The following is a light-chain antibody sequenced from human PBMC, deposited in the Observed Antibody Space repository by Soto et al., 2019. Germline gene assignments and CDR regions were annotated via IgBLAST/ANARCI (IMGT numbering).Light chain of an antibody. CDR1: QSVDSN. V-gene: IGKV3-15*01. CDR2: DAS. CDR3: QQYNNWPRA. J-gene: IGKJ1*01. Sequence: EIVMTQSPATLSVSPGERATLSCRASQSVDSNLAWYQQKPGQAPRLLMYDASTRATGIPARFSGSGSGTEFTLTTSSLQSEGFAVYYCQQYNNWPRAFAQGTKVDIK.